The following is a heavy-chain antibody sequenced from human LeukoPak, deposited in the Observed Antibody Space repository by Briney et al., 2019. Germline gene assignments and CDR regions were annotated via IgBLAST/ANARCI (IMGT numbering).Heavy chain of an antibody. V-gene: IGHV5-51*01. CDR2: IYPGDSDT. Sequence: GESLKISCKGSGYSFTSYWIGWVRQMPGKGLEWMGLIYPGDSDTRYSPPFQGQVTISADKSISTAYLQWSSLKASDTAMYYCARPYCSGGSCFEYFQHWGQGTLVTVSS. D-gene: IGHD2-15*01. CDR1: GYSFTSYW. J-gene: IGHJ1*01. CDR3: ARPYCSGGSCFEYFQH.